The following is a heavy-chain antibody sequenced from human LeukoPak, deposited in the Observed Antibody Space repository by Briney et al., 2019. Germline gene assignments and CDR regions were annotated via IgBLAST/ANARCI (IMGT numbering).Heavy chain of an antibody. CDR2: IIPIFGTA. D-gene: IGHD6-13*01. V-gene: IGHV1-69*13. Sequence: GASVKVSCKASGGTFSSYAISWVRQAPGQGLEWMGGIIPIFGTANYAQKFQGRVTITADESTSTAYMELSSLRSEDTAVYYCARGRLAAASRRELDYWGQGTLVTVSS. CDR1: GGTFSSYA. J-gene: IGHJ4*02. CDR3: ARGRLAAASRRELDY.